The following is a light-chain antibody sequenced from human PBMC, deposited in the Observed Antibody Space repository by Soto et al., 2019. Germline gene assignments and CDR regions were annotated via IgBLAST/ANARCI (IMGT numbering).Light chain of an antibody. J-gene: IGLJ1*01. CDR2: DVS. CDR3: SSYKSSSHYV. CDR1: SSDVGGYNY. V-gene: IGLV2-14*01. Sequence: QSVLTQPASVSGSPGQSITISCTGTSSDVGGYNYVSWYQQHPGKAPKLMIYDVSNRPSGVSNRFSGSKSGNTASLTISGLQAEDEAVYYCSSYKSSSHYVFGTGTRSPS.